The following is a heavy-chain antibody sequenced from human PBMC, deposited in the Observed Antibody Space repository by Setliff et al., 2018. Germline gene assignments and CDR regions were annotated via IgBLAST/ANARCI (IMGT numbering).Heavy chain of an antibody. CDR1: GYSISSGYY. CDR3: AKDVSPPGTKGWNPDVLDI. V-gene: IGHV4-38-2*02. J-gene: IGHJ3*02. CDR2: MYHSGST. D-gene: IGHD1-1*01. Sequence: SETLSLTCTVSGYSISSGYYWGWIRQPPGKGLEWIGNMYHSGSTNYNPSLKSRVTISVNTSKNQFSLKLSSVTAADTAVYYCAKDVSPPGTKGWNPDVLDIWGQGTMVTVSS.